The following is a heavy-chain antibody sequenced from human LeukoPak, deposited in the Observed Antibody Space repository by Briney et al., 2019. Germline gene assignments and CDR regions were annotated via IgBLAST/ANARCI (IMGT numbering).Heavy chain of an antibody. V-gene: IGHV3-48*01. CDR3: ARGSGDTATLDY. J-gene: IGHJ4*02. D-gene: IGHD5-18*01. Sequence: YYADSVKGRFTISRDNAKNSLYLQMNSLRAEDTAVYYCARGSGDTATLDYWGQGTLVTVSS.